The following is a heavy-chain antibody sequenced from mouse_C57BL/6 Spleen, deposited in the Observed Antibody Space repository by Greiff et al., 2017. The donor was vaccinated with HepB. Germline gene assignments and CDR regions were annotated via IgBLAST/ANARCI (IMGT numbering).Heavy chain of an antibody. J-gene: IGHJ2*01. V-gene: IGHV1-53*01. CDR1: GYTFTSYW. CDR3: ARSGTMVTPVFDY. D-gene: IGHD2-2*01. CDR2: INPSNGGT. Sequence: VQLQQSGTELVKPGASVKLSCKASGYTFTSYWMHWVKQRPGQGLEWIGNINPSNGGTNYNEKFKSKATLTVDKSSSTAYMQLSSLTSEDSAVYYCARSGTMVTPVFDYWGQGTTLTVSS.